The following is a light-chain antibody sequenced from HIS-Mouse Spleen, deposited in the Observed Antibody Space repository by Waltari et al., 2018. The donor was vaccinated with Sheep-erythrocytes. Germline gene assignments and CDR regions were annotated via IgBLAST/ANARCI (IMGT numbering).Light chain of an antibody. CDR3: QAWDSSTAV. CDR2: EVS. V-gene: IGLV2-8*01. CDR1: SSDVGGYNY. Sequence: QSALTQPPSASGSPGQSVTISCTGTSSDVGGYNYVSWYQQHPGKAPKLMIYEVSKRPSGVPDRVSGSNSGNTATLTISGTQAMDEADYYCQAWDSSTAVFGGGTKLTVL. J-gene: IGLJ2*01.